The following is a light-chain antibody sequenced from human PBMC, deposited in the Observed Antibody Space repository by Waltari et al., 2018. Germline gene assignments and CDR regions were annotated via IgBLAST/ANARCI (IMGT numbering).Light chain of an antibody. CDR1: SSDVVGYNY. Sequence: QSALTQPAPVSGSPGPSITTPCTAISSDVVGYNYVPWYQQHPGMAPKLMIFDVSNRPSGVSNRFSGSKSGNTASLTISGLQAEDEADYYCSSYTSSSTSYVFGTGTKVTVL. J-gene: IGLJ1*01. CDR2: DVS. V-gene: IGLV2-14*03. CDR3: SSYTSSSTSYV.